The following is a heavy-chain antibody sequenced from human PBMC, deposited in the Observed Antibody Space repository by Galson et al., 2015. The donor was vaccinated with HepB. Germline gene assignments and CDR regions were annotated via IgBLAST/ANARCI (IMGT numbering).Heavy chain of an antibody. J-gene: IGHJ6*03. V-gene: IGHV1-69*13. CDR2: IIPIFGTA. CDR1: GGTFSSYA. Sequence: SVKVSCKASGGTFSSYAISWVRQAPGQGLEWMGGIIPIFGTANYAQKFQGRVTITADESTSTAYMELSSLRSEDTAVYYCARHPPYYFLGDYQYYYMDVWGKGTTVTVSS. CDR3: ARHPPYYFLGDYQYYYMDV. D-gene: IGHD2/OR15-2a*01.